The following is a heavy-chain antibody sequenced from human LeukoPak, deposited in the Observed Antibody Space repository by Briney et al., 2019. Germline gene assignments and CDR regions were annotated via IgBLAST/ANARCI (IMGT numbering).Heavy chain of an antibody. Sequence: GGSLRLSCAASGFTFSSYSMNWVRQAPGKGLEWVSSISSSSSYIYYADSVKGRFTISRDNAKNSLYLQMSSLRAEDTAVYYCARGKGHYYDSSGWALWGQGTLVTVSS. V-gene: IGHV3-21*01. CDR2: ISSSSSYI. D-gene: IGHD3-22*01. CDR3: ARGKGHYYDSSGWAL. CDR1: GFTFSSYS. J-gene: IGHJ4*02.